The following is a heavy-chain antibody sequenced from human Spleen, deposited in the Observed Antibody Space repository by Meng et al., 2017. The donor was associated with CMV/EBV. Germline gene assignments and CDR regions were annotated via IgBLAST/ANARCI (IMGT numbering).Heavy chain of an antibody. CDR3: ARGWDEADAFDI. J-gene: IGHJ3*02. V-gene: IGHV4-31*03. Sequence: SETLSLTCTVSGGSISSGGYYWSWIRQHPGKGLEWIGYIYYIGSTYYNPSLKSRVTISVDTSKNQFSLKLSSVTAADTAVYYCARGWDEADAFDIWGQGTMVTVSS. CDR2: IYYIGST. CDR1: GGSISSGGYY. D-gene: IGHD1-26*01.